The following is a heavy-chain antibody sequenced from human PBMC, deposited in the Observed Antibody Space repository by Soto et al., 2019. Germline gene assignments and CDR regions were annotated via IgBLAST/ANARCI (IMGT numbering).Heavy chain of an antibody. D-gene: IGHD1-26*01. CDR1: EFTFRNYG. CDR2: IWYDESDK. Sequence: QVQLVESGGGVVQPGRSLRLSCAASEFTFRNYGMHWVRQAPGKGLEWVAVIWYDESDKYHADSVKGRFTISRDNSKNMLYLQKNSLRVEDTAVYYCASATGELLSSGMDVWGQGTTVIVSS. V-gene: IGHV3-33*01. J-gene: IGHJ6*02. CDR3: ASATGELLSSGMDV.